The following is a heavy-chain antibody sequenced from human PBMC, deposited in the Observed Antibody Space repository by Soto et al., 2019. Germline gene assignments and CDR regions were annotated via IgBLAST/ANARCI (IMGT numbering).Heavy chain of an antibody. CDR1: GFRFSSYN. J-gene: IGHJ4*02. CDR2: ISSSSGTI. V-gene: IGHV3-48*01. Sequence: GGSLRLSCAASGFRFSSYNMNWVRQAPGKGLEWVSHISSSSGTIYYADSVKGRFTISRDNAKNSLYLQMNSLTAEDTAVYYCARVEWSGDRLDYWGQGTLVTVSS. CDR3: ARVEWSGDRLDY. D-gene: IGHD4-17*01.